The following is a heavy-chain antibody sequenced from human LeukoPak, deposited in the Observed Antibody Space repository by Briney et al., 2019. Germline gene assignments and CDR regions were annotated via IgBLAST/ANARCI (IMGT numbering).Heavy chain of an antibody. CDR2: IYYSGST. J-gene: IGHJ6*02. D-gene: IGHD5-24*01. Sequence: SETLSLTCSVSGGSITSYYWSWIRQPPGKGLEWIGYIYYSGSTNYNPSLQSRVTMSVDTSKIQFSLRLTSVTAADTAVYYCARQGDGYNYYYGMDVWGQGTTVTVSS. CDR1: GGSITSYY. CDR3: ARQGDGYNYYYGMDV. V-gene: IGHV4-59*08.